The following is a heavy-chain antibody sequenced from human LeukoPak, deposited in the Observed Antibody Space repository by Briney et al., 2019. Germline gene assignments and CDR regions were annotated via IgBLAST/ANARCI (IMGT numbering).Heavy chain of an antibody. V-gene: IGHV1-8*01. CDR2: MSPNSGDT. D-gene: IGHD7-27*01. Sequence: ASVKVSCKVSGYTLTELSMHWVRQAPGQGLEWMGWMSPNSGDTGYAQKFQGRVTMTSDSSISTAYMELSSLRSEDTAIYYCVRTPPNWGFDYWGQGTLVTVSS. CDR3: VRTPPNWGFDY. J-gene: IGHJ4*02. CDR1: GYTLTELS.